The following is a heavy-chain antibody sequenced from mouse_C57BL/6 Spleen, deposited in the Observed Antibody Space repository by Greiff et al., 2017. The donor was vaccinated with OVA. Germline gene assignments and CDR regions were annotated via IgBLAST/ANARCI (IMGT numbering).Heavy chain of an antibody. CDR1: GYTFTDYE. D-gene: IGHD1-1*01. J-gene: IGHJ4*01. V-gene: IGHV1-15*01. Sequence: VKLQESGAELVRPGASVTLSCKASGYTFTDYEMHWVKQTPVHGLEWIGAIDPETGGTAYNQKFKGKAILTADKSSSTAYMELRSLTSEDSAVYYCARSCGITAVVVALDYWGQGTSVTVSS. CDR2: IDPETGGT. CDR3: ARSCGITAVVVALDY.